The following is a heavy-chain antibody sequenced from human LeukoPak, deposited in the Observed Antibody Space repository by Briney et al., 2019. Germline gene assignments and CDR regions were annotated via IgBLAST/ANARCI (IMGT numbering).Heavy chain of an antibody. CDR2: INHSGST. Sequence: PSETLSLTCAVYGGSFSGYYWSWIRQPPGKGLEWIGEINHSGSTNYNPSLKSRVTISVDTSKNQFSLKLSSVTAADTAVYYCARGRNLQSSWRNLTTNSYFDYWGQGTLVTVSS. D-gene: IGHD6-13*01. CDR3: ARGRNLQSSWRNLTTNSYFDY. V-gene: IGHV4-34*01. J-gene: IGHJ4*02. CDR1: GGSFSGYY.